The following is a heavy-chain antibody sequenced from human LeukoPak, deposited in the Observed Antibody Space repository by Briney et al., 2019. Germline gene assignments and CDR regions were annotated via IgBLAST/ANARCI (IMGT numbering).Heavy chain of an antibody. Sequence: GASVKVSCKASGYTFTGYYMHWVRQAPGQGLEWMVRINPNSGGTNYAQKFQGRVTMTRDTSISTAYMELSRLRSDETAVYYCARDFMVRGVTEVDNYWGQGTLVTVSS. D-gene: IGHD3-10*01. CDR1: GYTFTGYY. J-gene: IGHJ4*02. V-gene: IGHV1-2*06. CDR2: INPNSGGT. CDR3: ARDFMVRGVTEVDNY.